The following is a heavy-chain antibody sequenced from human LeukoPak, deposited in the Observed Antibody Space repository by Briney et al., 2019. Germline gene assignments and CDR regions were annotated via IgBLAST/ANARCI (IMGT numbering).Heavy chain of an antibody. D-gene: IGHD2-15*01. CDR2: MNANSGNT. CDR3: ARDSIAVAATGLNWFDP. V-gene: IGHV1-18*04. CDR1: GYTFTGYY. Sequence: ASVKVSCKASGYTFTGYYMHRVRQATGQGLEWLGWMNANSGNTGYAQKLQGRVTMTTDTSTSTAYMELRSLRSDDTAVYYCARDSIAVAATGLNWFDPWGQGTLVTVSS. J-gene: IGHJ5*02.